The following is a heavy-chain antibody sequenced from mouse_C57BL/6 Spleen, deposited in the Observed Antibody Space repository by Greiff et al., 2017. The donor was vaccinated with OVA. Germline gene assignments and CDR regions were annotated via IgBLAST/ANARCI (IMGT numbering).Heavy chain of an antibody. V-gene: IGHV1-15*01. J-gene: IGHJ4*01. CDR2: IDPETGGT. CDR3: TRQAPSRHYYYGWDY. D-gene: IGHD1-2*01. Sequence: QVQLQQSGAELVRPGASVTLSCKASGYTFTDYEMHWVKQTPVHGLEWIGAIDPETGGTAYNQKFKGKAILTADKSSSTAYMELRSLTSEDSAVYYCTRQAPSRHYYYGWDYWGQGTSVTVSS. CDR1: GYTFTDYE.